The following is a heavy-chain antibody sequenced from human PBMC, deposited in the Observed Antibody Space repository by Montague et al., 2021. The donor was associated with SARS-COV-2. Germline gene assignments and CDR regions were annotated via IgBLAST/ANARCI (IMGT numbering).Heavy chain of an antibody. CDR2: INHSGST. Sequence: SETLSLTCAVYGGSFSGYYWRWIRQPPGKGLEWIGEINHSGSTTYNPSLKSRVTISLDTSKNQFSLKLSSVTAADTAVYYCARGWAMVRGVTHWGQRTMVAGSS. CDR3: ARGWAMVRGVTH. J-gene: IGHJ4*02. V-gene: IGHV4-34*01. D-gene: IGHD3-10*01. CDR1: GGSFSGYY.